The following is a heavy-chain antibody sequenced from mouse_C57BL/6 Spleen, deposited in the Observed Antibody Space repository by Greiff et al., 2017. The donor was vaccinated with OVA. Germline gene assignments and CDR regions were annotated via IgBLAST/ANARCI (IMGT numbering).Heavy chain of an antibody. CDR3: TTSAVVAPFAY. D-gene: IGHD1-1*01. CDR1: GFNIKDDY. V-gene: IGHV14-4*01. CDR2: IDPENGDT. J-gene: IGHJ3*01. Sequence: EVQLQQSGAELVRPGASVKLSCTASGFNIKDDYMHWVKQRPEQGLEWIGWIDPENGDTEYASKFQGKATITADTSSNTAYLQLSSLTSDDTAVYYCTTSAVVAPFAYWGQGTLVTVSA.